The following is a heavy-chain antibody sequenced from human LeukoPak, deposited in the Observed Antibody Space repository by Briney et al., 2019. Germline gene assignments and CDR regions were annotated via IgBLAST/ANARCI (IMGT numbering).Heavy chain of an antibody. CDR3: ARGIKYSSSSGPQNDY. Sequence: ASVKVSCKPSGYTFSDYYMHWARQAPGQGLEWMGWMNPNSGNTGYAQKFQGRVTITRNTSISTAYMELSSLRSEDTAVYYCARGIKYSSSSGPQNDYWGQGTLVTVSS. D-gene: IGHD6-6*01. V-gene: IGHV1-8*03. CDR2: MNPNSGNT. J-gene: IGHJ4*02. CDR1: GYTFSDYY.